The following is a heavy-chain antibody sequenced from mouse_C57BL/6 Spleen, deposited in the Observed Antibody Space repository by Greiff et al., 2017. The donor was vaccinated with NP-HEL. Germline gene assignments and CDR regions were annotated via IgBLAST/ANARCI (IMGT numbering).Heavy chain of an antibody. CDR3: ARIPPDYGSSYWYFDV. D-gene: IGHD1-1*01. Sequence: VQLQQSGPGLVKPSQSLSLTCSVTGYSITSGYYWNWIRQFPGNKLEWMGYISYDGSNNYNPSLKNRISITRDTSKNQFFLKLNSVTTEDTATYYCARIPPDYGSSYWYFDVWGTGTTVTVSS. J-gene: IGHJ1*03. CDR2: ISYDGSN. V-gene: IGHV3-6*01. CDR1: GYSITSGYY.